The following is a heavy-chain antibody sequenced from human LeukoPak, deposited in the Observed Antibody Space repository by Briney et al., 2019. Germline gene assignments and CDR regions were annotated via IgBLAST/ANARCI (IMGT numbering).Heavy chain of an antibody. Sequence: ASVTVSCKASGYTFTGYYMHWVRQAPGQGLEWMGWINPNSGGTNYAQKFQGRVTMTRDTSISTAYMELSRLRSDDTAVYYCARDWIVVVPAAIGYWGQGTLVTVSS. J-gene: IGHJ4*02. CDR3: ARDWIVVVPAAIGY. CDR1: GYTFTGYY. V-gene: IGHV1-2*02. CDR2: INPNSGGT. D-gene: IGHD2-2*01.